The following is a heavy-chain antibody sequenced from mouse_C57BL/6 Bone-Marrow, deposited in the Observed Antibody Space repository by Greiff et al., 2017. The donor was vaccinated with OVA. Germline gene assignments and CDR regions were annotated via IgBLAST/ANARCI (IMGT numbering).Heavy chain of an antibody. D-gene: IGHD2-3*01. Sequence: VHLVESGPGLVQPSQSLSITCTVSGFSLTSYGVHWVRQPPGKGLEWLGVIWSGGSTDYNAAFISRLSISKDNSKSQVFFKMDSLQADDTARYYCAKKGIYDGPYAMDYWGQGTSVTVSS. CDR2: IWSGGST. V-gene: IGHV2-4*01. CDR1: GFSLTSYG. CDR3: AKKGIYDGPYAMDY. J-gene: IGHJ4*01.